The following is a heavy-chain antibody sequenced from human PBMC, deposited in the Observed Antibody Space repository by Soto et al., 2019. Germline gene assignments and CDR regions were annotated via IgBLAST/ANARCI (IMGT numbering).Heavy chain of an antibody. CDR2: MYYSGAT. V-gene: IGHV4-39*01. J-gene: IGHJ4*02. D-gene: IGHD2-2*01. Sequence: SETLSLTCTVSGGSISSSSYYWGWTRQPPGKGLEWIGTMYYSGATSYNPSLKSRVTIPVDTSKNQFSLKLSSVTAADTAVYFCATICSSSSCSVDYWGQGTLVTVSS. CDR3: ATICSSSSCSVDY. CDR1: GGSISSSSYY.